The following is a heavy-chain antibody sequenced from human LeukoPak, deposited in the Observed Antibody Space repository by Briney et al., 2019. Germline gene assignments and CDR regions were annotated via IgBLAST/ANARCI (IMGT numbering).Heavy chain of an antibody. J-gene: IGHJ1*01. D-gene: IGHD2-21*02. CDR3: ARANDCRL. CDR1: GFTFSNYW. Sequence: GGXXRLSCGASGFTFSNYWMSWVRQAPGKGVEWVANIKEDGSEKFYVDSVKGRFTISRDNARNSLYLQMSSLSAEDTAVYYCARANDCRLWGQGTLVTVSS. CDR2: IKEDGSEK. V-gene: IGHV3-7*01.